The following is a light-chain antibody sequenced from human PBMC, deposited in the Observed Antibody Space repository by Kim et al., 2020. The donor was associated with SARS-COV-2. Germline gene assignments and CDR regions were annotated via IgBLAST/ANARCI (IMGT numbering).Light chain of an antibody. J-gene: IGKJ1*01. Sequence: EIVMTQSPATLSVSPGEGATPSCRASQSVGSNLAWYQQKPGQPPRLLIHGASTRATGIPARFSGSGSGTEFTLSISSLQSEDFAVYYCQQYDNWLTWTFGQGTKVDIK. CDR1: QSVGSN. CDR3: QQYDNWLTWT. V-gene: IGKV3D-15*01. CDR2: GAS.